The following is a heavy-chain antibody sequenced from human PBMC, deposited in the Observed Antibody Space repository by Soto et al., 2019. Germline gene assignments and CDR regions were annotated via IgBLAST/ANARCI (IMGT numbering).Heavy chain of an antibody. D-gene: IGHD6-19*01. CDR1: GFSLSTTGMC. CDR2: IDWDDDK. V-gene: IGHV2-70*01. J-gene: IGHJ6*02. CDR3: ARVVGGWELGGMDV. Sequence: SGPTLVNPTQTLTLTCTFSGFSLSTTGMCVSWIRQPPGKALEWLALIDWDDDKYYSTSLKTRLTISKDTSKNQVVLTMTNVEPVDTATYYCARVVGGWELGGMDVWCQGTTVTVSS.